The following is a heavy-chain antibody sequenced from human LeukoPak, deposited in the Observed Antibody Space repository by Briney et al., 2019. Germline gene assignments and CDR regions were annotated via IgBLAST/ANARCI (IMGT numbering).Heavy chain of an antibody. CDR3: ARDKIAAAGTDYYYGMDV. D-gene: IGHD6-13*01. CDR2: ISSSSSYI. J-gene: IGHJ6*02. CDR1: GFTFSSYN. Sequence: PGGSLRLSCAASGFTFSSYNMNWVRQAPGKGLEWVSSISSSSSYIYYADSVKGRFTISRGNAKNSLYLQMNSLRAEDTAVYYCARDKIAAAGTDYYYGMDVWGQGTTVTVSS. V-gene: IGHV3-21*01.